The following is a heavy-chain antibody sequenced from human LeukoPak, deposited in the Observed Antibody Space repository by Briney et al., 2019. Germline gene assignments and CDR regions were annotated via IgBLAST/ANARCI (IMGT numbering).Heavy chain of an antibody. D-gene: IGHD4-11*01. CDR3: ARSYGNMNY. Sequence: SETLSLTCAVYGGSFSGYYWSCIRQPPGKGLEWIGEINQSGSTKYNPSLKSRDTISVDTSKNQYTLKLNSVTAADTAVYYGARSYGNMNYWGQGTLVTVSS. CDR1: GGSFSGYY. V-gene: IGHV4-34*01. J-gene: IGHJ4*02. CDR2: INQSGST.